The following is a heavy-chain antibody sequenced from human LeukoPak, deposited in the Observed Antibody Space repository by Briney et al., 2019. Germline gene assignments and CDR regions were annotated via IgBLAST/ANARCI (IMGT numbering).Heavy chain of an antibody. J-gene: IGHJ4*02. Sequence: PGGSLRLSCAASGFTFSSYGMSWVRQAPGKGLEWVSCIFNSGGRTYYADSVKGRFTLSRDNSKDTLYLQMNSLRVEDTAVYYCAKRGQSHCGGESNFDYWGLGTPVTVSS. V-gene: IGHV3-23*01. CDR1: GFTFSSYG. D-gene: IGHD2-21*01. CDR2: IFNSGGRT. CDR3: AKRGQSHCGGESNFDY.